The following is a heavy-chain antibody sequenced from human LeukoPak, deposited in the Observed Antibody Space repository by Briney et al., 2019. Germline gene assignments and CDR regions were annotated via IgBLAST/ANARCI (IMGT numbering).Heavy chain of an antibody. Sequence: SETLSLTCTVSGGSISSSSYYWGWIRQPPGKGLEWIGSIYYSGSTYYNPSLKSRVTISVDTSKNQFSLKLSSVTAADTAVYYCARLYYDFWSGYLPYYYYYYMDVWGKGTTVTVSS. V-gene: IGHV4-39*01. D-gene: IGHD3-3*01. CDR1: GGSISSSSYY. J-gene: IGHJ6*03. CDR3: ARLYYDFWSGYLPYYYYYYMDV. CDR2: IYYSGST.